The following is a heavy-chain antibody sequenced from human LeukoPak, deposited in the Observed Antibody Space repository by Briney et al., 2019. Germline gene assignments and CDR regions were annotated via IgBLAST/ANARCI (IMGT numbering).Heavy chain of an antibody. CDR1: GGSISSYY. D-gene: IGHD2-15*01. CDR3: ASGGYCSGGSCYLDAFDI. V-gene: IGHV4-59*01. CDR2: IYYSGST. J-gene: IGHJ3*02. Sequence: SETLPLTCTVSGGSISSYYWSWIRQPPGKGLEWIGYIYYSGSTNYNPSLKSRVTISVDTSKNQFSLKLSSVTAADTAVYYCASGGYCSGGSCYLDAFDIWGQGTMVTVSS.